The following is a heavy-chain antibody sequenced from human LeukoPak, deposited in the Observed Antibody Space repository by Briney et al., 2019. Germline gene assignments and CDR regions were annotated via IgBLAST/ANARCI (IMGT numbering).Heavy chain of an antibody. CDR3: ARGRRSGSLVPCYFDY. CDR2: IYYSGST. J-gene: IGHJ4*02. Sequence: PSETLSLTCTVSGGSISSGGYYWSWIRQHPGKGLEWIGYIYYSGSTYYNPSLKSRVTISVDTSKNQFSLKLSSVTAADTAVYYCARGRRSGSLVPCYFDYWGQGTLVTVSS. CDR1: GGSISSGGYY. D-gene: IGHD1-26*01. V-gene: IGHV4-31*03.